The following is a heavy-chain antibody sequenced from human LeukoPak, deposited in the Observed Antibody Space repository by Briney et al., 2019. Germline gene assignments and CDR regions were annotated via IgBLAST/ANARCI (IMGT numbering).Heavy chain of an antibody. V-gene: IGHV3-23*01. CDR3: AKGSLGSWYYFDY. CDR1: GFTFGSSA. Sequence: GGSLRLSCAASGFTFGSSAMSWVRRAPGKGPEWVSTFSRSGPDTYYADSVKGRFTIFRDNSKDTLYLQMNSLRAEDTAVYYCAKGSLGSWYYFDYWGQGTLVTVSS. D-gene: IGHD6-13*01. CDR2: FSRSGPDT. J-gene: IGHJ4*02.